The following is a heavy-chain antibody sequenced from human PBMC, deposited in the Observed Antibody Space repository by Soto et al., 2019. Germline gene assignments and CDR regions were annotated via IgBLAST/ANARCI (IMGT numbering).Heavy chain of an antibody. Sequence: QITLKESGPTLVKPTQTLTLTCTFSGFSLSTSGVGVGWIRQPPGKALEWLALIYWDDDKRDSPSLKNRLTITKDTSKDQVVLTMTNIGTVDTATYSGAHSQYGSSSYCFDSWGHGSQVNVSA. J-gene: IGHJ4*01. CDR3: AHSQYGSSSYCFDS. D-gene: IGHD6-6*01. V-gene: IGHV2-5*02. CDR2: IYWDDDK. CDR1: GFSLSTSGVG.